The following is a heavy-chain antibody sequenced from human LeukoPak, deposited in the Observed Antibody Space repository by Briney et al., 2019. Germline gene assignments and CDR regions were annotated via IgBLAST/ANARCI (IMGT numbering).Heavy chain of an antibody. D-gene: IGHD5-12*01. J-gene: IGHJ4*01. CDR1: GFSFSSYG. Sequence: PGGSLRLSCAGSGFSFSSYGMHWVRQAPGKGLEWMAFIRSDGSEKYYRDSVKGRFTISRDNAKNSVFLEINSLTVDDTAVYYCARARGFFDYWGHGTLVTVSS. CDR2: IRSDGSEK. V-gene: IGHV3-30*02. CDR3: ARARGFFDY.